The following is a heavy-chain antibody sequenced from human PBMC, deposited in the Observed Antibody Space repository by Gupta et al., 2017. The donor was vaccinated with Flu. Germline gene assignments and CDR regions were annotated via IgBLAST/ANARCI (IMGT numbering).Heavy chain of an antibody. CDR1: GFSLSYTKVG. CDR3: ARLLKFRSDSGGYQGLDF. D-gene: IGHD3-22*01. V-gene: IGHV2-26*01. Sequence: QVTLKESGPVLVKPTETLTLTCTVSGFSLSYTKVGVSWIRQPPGKALEWLAHIFSNDETSCSASLKSILTVSKDTSKSQVVLSLTNVDPVDTATYYCARLLKFRSDSGGYQGLDFWGQGTLVTVSS. CDR2: IFSNDET. J-gene: IGHJ4*02.